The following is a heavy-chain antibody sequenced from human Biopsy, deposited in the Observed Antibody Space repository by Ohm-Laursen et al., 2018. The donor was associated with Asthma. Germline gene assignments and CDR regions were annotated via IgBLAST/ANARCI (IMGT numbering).Heavy chain of an antibody. CDR3: ASQSSGPDFWSGYYYFDY. J-gene: IGHJ4*02. V-gene: IGHV3-30*03. CDR2: ISYDGSNK. CDR1: GFTFSSYG. Sequence: SLRLSCPASGFTFSSYGRHWVRQAPGKGLEWVAVISYDGSNKYYADSVKGRFTISRDNSKNTLYLQMNSLRAEDTAVYYCASQSSGPDFWSGYYYFDYWGQGTLVTVSS. D-gene: IGHD3-3*01.